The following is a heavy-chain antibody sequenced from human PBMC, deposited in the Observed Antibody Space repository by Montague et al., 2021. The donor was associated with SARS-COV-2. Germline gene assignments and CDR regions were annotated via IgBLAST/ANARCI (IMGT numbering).Heavy chain of an antibody. CDR3: ARDSFVVVPAASNYYYYYGMDV. CDR1: GFTFSSYW. J-gene: IGHJ6*02. Sequence: SLRLSCPASGFTFSSYWMSWVRQAPGKGLEWVANIKPDGSEKYYVDSVKGRFTISRDNAKNSLYLQMNSLRAEDTAVYYCARDSFVVVPAASNYYYYYGMDVWGQGTTVTVSS. D-gene: IGHD2-2*01. CDR2: IKPDGSEK. V-gene: IGHV3-7*01.